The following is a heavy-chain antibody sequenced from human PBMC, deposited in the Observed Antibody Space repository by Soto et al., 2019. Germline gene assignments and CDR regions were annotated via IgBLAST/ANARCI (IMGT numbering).Heavy chain of an antibody. D-gene: IGHD3-16*01. V-gene: IGHV1-69*13. J-gene: IGHJ5*02. CDR1: GGTFSSYA. Sequence: SVKVSCKASGGTFSSYAISWVRQAPGQGLEWMGGIIPIFGTANYAQKFQSRVTITADESTSTAYMELSSLRSEDTAVYYCARDVSLGLVTGRDNWFDPWGQGTLVTVSS. CDR3: ARDVSLGLVTGRDNWFDP. CDR2: IIPIFGTA.